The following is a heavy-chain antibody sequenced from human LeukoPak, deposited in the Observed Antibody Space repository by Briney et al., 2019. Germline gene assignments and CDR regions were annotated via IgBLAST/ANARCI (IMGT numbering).Heavy chain of an antibody. V-gene: IGHV4-39*01. CDR2: IYYRGST. Sequence: SETLSLTCTISGDSISSSSYYWGRIRQPPGKGLEWIGDIYYRGSTYYSPSLKSRVSISIDTSNNQFSLTLNSVTAADTALYFCARRRYYDSTGYLDWGQGTLVTLSS. CDR3: ARRRYYDSTGYLD. CDR1: GDSISSSSYY. D-gene: IGHD3-22*01. J-gene: IGHJ1*01.